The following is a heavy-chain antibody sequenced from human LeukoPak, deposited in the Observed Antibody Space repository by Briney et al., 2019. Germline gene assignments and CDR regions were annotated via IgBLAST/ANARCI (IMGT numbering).Heavy chain of an antibody. J-gene: IGHJ3*02. D-gene: IGHD3-22*01. V-gene: IGHV4-4*02. CDR3: ARLITMTVVIKRDSIPLYAFDI. CDR1: GGSISSSNW. Sequence: PSGTLSLTCAVSGGSISSSNWWSWVRQPPGKGLEWIGEINHSGSTNYNPSLKSRVTISVDTSKNQFSLKLSSVTAADTAVYYCARLITMTVVIKRDSIPLYAFDIWGQGTMVTVSS. CDR2: INHSGST.